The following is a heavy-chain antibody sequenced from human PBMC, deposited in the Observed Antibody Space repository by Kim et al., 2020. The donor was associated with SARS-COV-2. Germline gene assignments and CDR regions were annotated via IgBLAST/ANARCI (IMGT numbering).Heavy chain of an antibody. J-gene: IGHJ4*02. CDR2: IYYSGNT. Sequence: SETLSLICTVSGGSINNYYWSWIRQPPGKGLEWIGYIYYSGNTNYNPSLKSRVTISVDTSKNQFSLRLSSVTAADTAVYYCARGPTRYYFDYWGQRTLVTVSS. CDR3: ARGPTRYYFDY. CDR1: GGSINNYY. V-gene: IGHV4-59*01.